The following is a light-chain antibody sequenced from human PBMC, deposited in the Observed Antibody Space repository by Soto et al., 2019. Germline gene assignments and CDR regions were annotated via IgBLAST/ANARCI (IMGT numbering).Light chain of an antibody. Sequence: EIVLTQSPATLSLSPGERATLSCRASQSVNIYLAWYQQKPGQAPRLLINNAFNRATGIPDRFSGSESGTDFTLTISRLEPEDFVVYYCQQYGSSPFTFGQGTRLENK. CDR2: NAF. V-gene: IGKV3-20*01. CDR3: QQYGSSPFT. CDR1: QSVNIY. J-gene: IGKJ5*01.